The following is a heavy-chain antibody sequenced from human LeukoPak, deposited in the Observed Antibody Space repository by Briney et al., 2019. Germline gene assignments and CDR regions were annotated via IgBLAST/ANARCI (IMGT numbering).Heavy chain of an antibody. CDR3: ARGAVVPAAIPLGAFDI. D-gene: IGHD2-2*01. V-gene: IGHV1-69*05. CDR1: GGTFSSYA. Sequence: SVKVSCKASGGTFSSYAISWVRQAPEQGLEWMGGIIPIFGTANYAQKFQGRVTITTDESTSTAYMELSSLRSEDTAVYYCARGAVVPAAIPLGAFDIWGQGTMVTVSS. CDR2: IIPIFGTA. J-gene: IGHJ3*02.